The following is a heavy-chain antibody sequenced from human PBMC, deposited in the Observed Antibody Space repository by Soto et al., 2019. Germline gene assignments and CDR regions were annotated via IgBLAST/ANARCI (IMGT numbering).Heavy chain of an antibody. CDR1: GFTFSSYA. CDR3: ARAGGPYYYGSGSSQHYYYGMDV. V-gene: IGHV3-30-3*01. Sequence: PGGSLRLSCAASGFTFSSYAMHWVRQAPGKGLEWVAVISYDGSNKYYADSVKGRFTISRDNSKNTLYLQMNSLRAEDTAVYYCARAGGPYYYGSGSSQHYYYGMDVWGQGTTVTVSS. D-gene: IGHD3-10*01. J-gene: IGHJ6*02. CDR2: ISYDGSNK.